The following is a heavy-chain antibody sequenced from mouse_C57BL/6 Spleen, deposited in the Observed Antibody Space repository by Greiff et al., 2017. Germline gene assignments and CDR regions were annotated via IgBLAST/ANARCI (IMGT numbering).Heavy chain of an antibody. V-gene: IGHV1-54*01. CDR2: INPGSGGT. CDR3: ARGGGYDEAWFAY. J-gene: IGHJ3*01. CDR1: GYAFTNYL. D-gene: IGHD2-2*01. Sequence: VQLVESGAELVRPGTSVKVSCKASGYAFTNYLIEWVKQRPGQGLEWIGVINPGSGGTNYNEKFKGKATLTADKSSSTAYMQLSSLTSEDSAVYFGARGGGYDEAWFAYWGQGTLVTVSA.